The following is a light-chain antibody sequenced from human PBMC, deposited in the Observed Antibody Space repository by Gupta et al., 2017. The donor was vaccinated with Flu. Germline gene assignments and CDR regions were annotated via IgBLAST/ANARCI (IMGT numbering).Light chain of an antibody. CDR2: DVS. CDR3: CSFASGFYF. Sequence: SWYQQHPGKAPKLIIYDVSKRPSGVPDRFSGSKSGNTASLTISGLQAADEADYSCCSFASGFYFFGTVTKVPFL. J-gene: IGLJ1*01. V-gene: IGLV2-11*01.